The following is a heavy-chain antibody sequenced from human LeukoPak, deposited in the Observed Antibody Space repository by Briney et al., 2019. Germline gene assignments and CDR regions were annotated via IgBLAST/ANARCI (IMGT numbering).Heavy chain of an antibody. V-gene: IGHV3-21*01. CDR3: ARDTTDSSCGELYLSWFDP. D-gene: IGHD3-10*01. CDR2: ISSSSSYI. Sequence: GGSLRLSCAASGFTFSSYSMNWVRQAPGKGLEWVSSISSSSSYIYYADSVKGRFTTSRDNAKNSLYLQMNSLRAEDTAVYYCARDTTDSSCGELYLSWFDPWGQGTLVTVSS. J-gene: IGHJ5*02. CDR1: GFTFSSYS.